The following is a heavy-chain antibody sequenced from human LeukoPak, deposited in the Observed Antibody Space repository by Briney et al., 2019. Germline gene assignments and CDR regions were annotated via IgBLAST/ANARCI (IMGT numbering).Heavy chain of an antibody. Sequence: SETLSLTCTVSGGSISSHYWSWIRQPPGKGLEWIGEINHSGSTNYNPSLKSRVTISVDTSKNQFSLKLSSVTAADTAVYYCARRAGFAGNYYYMDVWGKGTTVTVSS. CDR3: ARRAGFAGNYYYMDV. V-gene: IGHV4-34*01. J-gene: IGHJ6*03. CDR1: GGSISSHY. CDR2: INHSGST. D-gene: IGHD3-16*01.